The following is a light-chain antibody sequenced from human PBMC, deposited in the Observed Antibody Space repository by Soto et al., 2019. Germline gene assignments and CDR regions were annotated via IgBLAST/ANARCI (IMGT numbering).Light chain of an antibody. J-gene: IGKJ2*01. V-gene: IGKV3-20*01. CDR2: GAS. CDR3: HQFGSSPPAFT. CDR1: QSVSTRY. Sequence: ESMLTQSPGTLSLSLGERATLSCRASQSVSTRYLAWYQQKPGQAPRLLIYGASIRATGIPDRFSGSGSGTDFTVTISRLEPEDFAVYYCHQFGSSPPAFTFGQGTKLEI.